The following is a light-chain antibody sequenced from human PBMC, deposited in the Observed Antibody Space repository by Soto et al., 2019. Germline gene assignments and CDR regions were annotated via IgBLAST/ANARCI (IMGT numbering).Light chain of an antibody. J-gene: IGKJ1*01. Sequence: EIVLTQSPGTLSLSPGERATLSCRASQSISSSYLAWYQHKPGQAPRPLIYGASSRATGITDRFSGSGSGTDFTLTISRLEPEDFSVYYCQQYVSSPWTFGEGTKVEIK. CDR3: QQYVSSPWT. V-gene: IGKV3-20*01. CDR1: QSISSSY. CDR2: GAS.